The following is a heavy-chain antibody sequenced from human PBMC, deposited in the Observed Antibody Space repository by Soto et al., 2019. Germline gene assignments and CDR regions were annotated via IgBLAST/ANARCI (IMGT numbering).Heavy chain of an antibody. CDR2: INPNSGGT. CDR1: GYTFTGYY. D-gene: IGHD1-1*01. J-gene: IGHJ5*02. Sequence: ASVKVSCKASGYTFTGYYMHWVRQAPGQGLEWMGWINPNSGGTNYAQKFQGWVTMTRDTSISTAYMELSRLRSDDTAVYYCARGLQLERQPINWFDPWGQGTLVTVSS. CDR3: ARGLQLERQPINWFDP. V-gene: IGHV1-2*04.